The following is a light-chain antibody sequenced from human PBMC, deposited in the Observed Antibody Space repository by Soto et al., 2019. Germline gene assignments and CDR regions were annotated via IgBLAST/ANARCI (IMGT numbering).Light chain of an antibody. Sequence: ERGMTQSPATLSVSPGERCTLSCRASQSVSSYLAWYQQKPGQAPRLLIYDASNRATGIPARFSGSGSGTDFTLTISSLEPEDFAVYYCQQRSNWPPWTFGQGTKVDNK. J-gene: IGKJ1*01. CDR2: DAS. CDR1: QSVSSY. V-gene: IGKV3-11*01. CDR3: QQRSNWPPWT.